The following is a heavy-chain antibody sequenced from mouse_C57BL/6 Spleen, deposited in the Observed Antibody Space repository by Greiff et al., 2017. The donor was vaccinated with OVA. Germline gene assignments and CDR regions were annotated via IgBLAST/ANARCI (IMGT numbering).Heavy chain of an antibody. CDR3: APYYDYLFAY. Sequence: EVQLQQPGAELVKPGASVKLSCKASGYTFTSYWMHWVKQRTEQGLEWIGRIDPEDGETKYAPKFQGKATITADTSSNTAYLQLSSLTSEDTAVYYCAPYYDYLFAYWGQGTLVTVSA. D-gene: IGHD2-4*01. CDR2: IDPEDGET. J-gene: IGHJ3*01. CDR1: GYTFTSYW. V-gene: IGHV14-2*01.